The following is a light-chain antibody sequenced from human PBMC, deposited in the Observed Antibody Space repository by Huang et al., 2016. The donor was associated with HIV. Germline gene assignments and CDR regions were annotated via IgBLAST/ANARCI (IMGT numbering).Light chain of an antibody. CDR1: PSVGSSY. Sequence: EIVLTQSPGTLSLSPGERATLAFRASPSVGSSYLAWYQQKPGQAPRLLSFGASSRATGSPDRFSGSGSGTDFTLTISRLEPEDFAVYYCQQYGSSPQAFGPGTKVDIK. J-gene: IGKJ3*01. V-gene: IGKV3-20*01. CDR3: QQYGSSPQA. CDR2: GAS.